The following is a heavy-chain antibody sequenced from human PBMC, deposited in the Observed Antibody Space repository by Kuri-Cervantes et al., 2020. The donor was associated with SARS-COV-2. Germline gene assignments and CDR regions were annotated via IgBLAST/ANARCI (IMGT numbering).Heavy chain of an antibody. V-gene: IGHV3-30-3*01. CDR1: GFTFSSYA. CDR3: ARDNNWNYFVPVGAFDI. D-gene: IGHD1-7*01. Sequence: GESLKISCAASGFTFSSYAMHWVRQAPGKGLEWVAVISYDGSNKYYADSVKGRFTISRDNSKNTLYLQMNSLRAEDTAVYYCARDNNWNYFVPVGAFDIWGQGTMVTVSS. J-gene: IGHJ3*02. CDR2: ISYDGSNK.